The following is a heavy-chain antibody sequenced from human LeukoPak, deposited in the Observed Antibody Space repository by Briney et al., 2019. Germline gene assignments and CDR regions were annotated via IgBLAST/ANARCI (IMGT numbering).Heavy chain of an antibody. J-gene: IGHJ4*02. Sequence: SDTLSLTCTVSGGSISSYYWSWIRQPPGKGLGWIGYIYYSGSTNYNPSLKSRVTISVDTSKNQFSLKLSSVTAADTAVYYCARRNPQYDYVWEMDYWGQGTLVTVSS. CDR2: IYYSGST. CDR1: GGSISSYY. V-gene: IGHV4-59*07. D-gene: IGHD3-16*01. CDR3: ARRNPQYDYVWEMDY.